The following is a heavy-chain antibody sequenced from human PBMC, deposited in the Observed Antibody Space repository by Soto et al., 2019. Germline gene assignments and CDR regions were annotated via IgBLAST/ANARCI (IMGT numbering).Heavy chain of an antibody. CDR1: GGSFSGYY. V-gene: IGHV4-34*01. Sequence: SETLSLTCAVSGGSFSGYYWNWIRQRPGKGLEWLGEISRSGSATYNPSLKGRVTMSVDTSKNQISLNVTSVTAADTAVYYCARGLIVVVPAAIHGDYFDYWGQGTLVTVSS. CDR3: ARGLIVVVPAAIHGDYFDY. D-gene: IGHD2-2*02. J-gene: IGHJ4*02. CDR2: ISRSGSA.